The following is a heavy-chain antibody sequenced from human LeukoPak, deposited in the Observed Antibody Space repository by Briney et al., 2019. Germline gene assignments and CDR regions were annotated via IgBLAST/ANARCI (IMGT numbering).Heavy chain of an antibody. Sequence: GGSLRLSCAASGFTFSSYSMNWVCEAPGKGLEWVSYISSNSSTIYYADSVKGRCTISTDNAKNSLYLQMNSLRAEDTPLYYFATDGRVCSSTSCYVGYPYDYWGQGTLVTVSS. J-gene: IGHJ4*02. D-gene: IGHD2-2*01. CDR1: GFTFSSYS. CDR3: ATDGRVCSSTSCYVGYPYDY. CDR2: ISSNSSTI. V-gene: IGHV3-48*01.